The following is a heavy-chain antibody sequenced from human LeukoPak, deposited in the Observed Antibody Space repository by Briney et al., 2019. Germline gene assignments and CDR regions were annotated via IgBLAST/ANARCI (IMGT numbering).Heavy chain of an antibody. CDR2: IKSKTDGGTT. V-gene: IGHV3-15*01. CDR1: GDRFYNAW. D-gene: IGHD5-12*01. Sequence: PRGSPRLSCVASGDRFYNAWICWGSAAPRKRREWVGRIKSKTDGGTTDNAAPVQGRFTISKDDSKNTLSLQMNSLKTEGTAVYYCTTDGPYSGYGGDYWGQGTLVTVSS. J-gene: IGHJ4*02. CDR3: TTDGPYSGYGGDY.